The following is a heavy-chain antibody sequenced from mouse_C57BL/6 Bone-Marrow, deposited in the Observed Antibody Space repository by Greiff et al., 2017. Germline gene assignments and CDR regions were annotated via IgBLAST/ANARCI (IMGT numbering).Heavy chain of an antibody. Sequence: EVKLVESGGGLVKPGGSLKLSCAASGFTFSDYGMHWVRQAPAKGLEWVAYISSGSSTIYYADTVKGRFTISRDNAKNTLFLQMTSLRSEDTAMYYCARNYYGSSSYFDYWGQGTTLTVSS. D-gene: IGHD1-1*01. J-gene: IGHJ2*01. CDR3: ARNYYGSSSYFDY. V-gene: IGHV5-17*01. CDR1: GFTFSDYG. CDR2: ISSGSSTI.